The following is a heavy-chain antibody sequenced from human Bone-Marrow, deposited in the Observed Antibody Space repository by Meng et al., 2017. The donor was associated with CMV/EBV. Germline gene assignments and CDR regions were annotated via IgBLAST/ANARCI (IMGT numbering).Heavy chain of an antibody. V-gene: IGHV1-18*01. D-gene: IGHD1-26*01. CDR1: GYTFTSYG. Sequence: ASVKVSCKASGYTFTSYGISWVRQAPGQGLEWMGWISAYNGNTNYAQKLQGRVTMTTDTSTSTAYMELRSLRSDDTAVYYGARDAWAPGDLSIVGATSYYGMDVWGQGTTVTVSS. CDR2: ISAYNGNT. J-gene: IGHJ6*02. CDR3: ARDAWAPGDLSIVGATSYYGMDV.